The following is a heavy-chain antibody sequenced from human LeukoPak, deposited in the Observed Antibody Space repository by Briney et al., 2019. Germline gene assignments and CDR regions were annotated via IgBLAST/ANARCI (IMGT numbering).Heavy chain of an antibody. CDR1: GFTFSTYT. CDR3: ARDPYSGNYGPYYYYYMDV. Sequence: GGSLRLSCAASGFTFSTYTVNWVRQAPGKGLEWVSSISSRRAYIYYADSVKGRFTISRDNAKNSLYLQMDSLRVEDTAVYYCARDPYSGNYGPYYYYYMDVWGKGTTVTISS. D-gene: IGHD1-26*01. CDR2: ISSRRAYI. V-gene: IGHV3-21*06. J-gene: IGHJ6*03.